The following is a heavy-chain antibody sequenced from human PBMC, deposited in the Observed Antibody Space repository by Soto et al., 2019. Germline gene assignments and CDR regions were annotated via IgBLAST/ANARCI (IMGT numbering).Heavy chain of an antibody. CDR2: INHSGST. CDR1: GGSFSGYY. D-gene: IGHD3-9*01. Sequence: SETLSLTCAVYGGSFSGYYWSWIRQPPGKGLEWIGEINHSGSTNYNPSLKSRVTISVDTSKNQFSLKLSSVTAADTAVYYCARGWYDILTGYYRDYWGQGTLVTVSS. J-gene: IGHJ4*02. V-gene: IGHV4-34*01. CDR3: ARGWYDILTGYYRDY.